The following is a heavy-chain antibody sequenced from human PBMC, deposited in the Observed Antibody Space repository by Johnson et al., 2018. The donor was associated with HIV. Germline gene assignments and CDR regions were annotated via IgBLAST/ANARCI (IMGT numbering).Heavy chain of an antibody. CDR1: GFTLSKHA. CDR2: IWYDGSNK. J-gene: IGHJ3*02. D-gene: IGHD1-1*01. CDR3: AREELEPEVFDI. Sequence: QVQLVESGGGVVQPGRSLRLSCAASGFTLSKHAMHWVRQAPGKGLEWVTVIWYDGSNKHYADSVKGRFTISRDNSKNTLYLQMNSLRAEDTAVYYCAREELEPEVFDIWGQGTMVTVSS. V-gene: IGHV3-33*01.